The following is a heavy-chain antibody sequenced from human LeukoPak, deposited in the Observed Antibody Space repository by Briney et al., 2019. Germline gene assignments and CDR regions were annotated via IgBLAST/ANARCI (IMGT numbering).Heavy chain of an antibody. V-gene: IGHV3-21*05. CDR2: ISVTSSFI. D-gene: IGHD1-26*01. Sequence: GGSLRLSCAASGFSFTTHSMNWVRQAPGKGLEWVSFISVTSSFISYADSVKGRFTISRDNAKNSLYLQMNSLRVEDTDVYYCARDVGASAPDAFDIWGQGTMVTVSS. J-gene: IGHJ3*02. CDR1: GFSFTTHS. CDR3: ARDVGASAPDAFDI.